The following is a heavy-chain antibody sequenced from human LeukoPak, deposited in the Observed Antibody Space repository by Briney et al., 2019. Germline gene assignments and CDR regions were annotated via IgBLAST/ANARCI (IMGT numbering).Heavy chain of an antibody. Sequence: GGSLTLSCGAWGLLISNYAMFCARHPPGGGGVGVSAISGCSGSTYYADSVKGRFTISRDSSKNTLYLQMNSLRADDTAVYYCAKWGDYDVLTGYYVSDFWGQGTLVTVSS. J-gene: IGHJ4*02. D-gene: IGHD3-9*01. CDR3: AKWGDYDVLTGYYVSDF. V-gene: IGHV3-23*01. CDR1: GLLISNYA. CDR2: ISGCSGST.